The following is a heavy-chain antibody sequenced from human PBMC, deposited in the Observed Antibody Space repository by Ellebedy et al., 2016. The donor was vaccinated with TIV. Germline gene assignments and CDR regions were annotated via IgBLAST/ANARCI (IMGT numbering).Heavy chain of an antibody. Sequence: AASVKVSCKASGYTFTSYAMHWVRQAPGQRLEWVGWINAGTGNTKYSQKFQGRVTITRDTSASTAYMELSSLRSEDTAVYYCARDIGRGWYGKLPLVDYWGQGTLVTVSS. CDR2: INAGTGNT. V-gene: IGHV1-3*01. D-gene: IGHD6-19*01. J-gene: IGHJ4*02. CDR3: ARDIGRGWYGKLPLVDY. CDR1: GYTFTSYA.